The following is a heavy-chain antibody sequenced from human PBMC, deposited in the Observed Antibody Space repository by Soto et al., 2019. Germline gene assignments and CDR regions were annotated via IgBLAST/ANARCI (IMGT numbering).Heavy chain of an antibody. Sequence: EVQLLESGGGLAQPGGSLRLSCAASGFTFSSYAMSWVRQGPGKGLEWVSAISGSGASTFYTDSVKGRFTVSRDNCKNTLSLQLNSLRAEDTSVYYCAKATIRFFDTYGMDVWGQGTTVAVAS. CDR2: ISGSGAST. CDR3: AKATIRFFDTYGMDV. J-gene: IGHJ6*02. D-gene: IGHD3-9*01. V-gene: IGHV3-23*01. CDR1: GFTFSSYA.